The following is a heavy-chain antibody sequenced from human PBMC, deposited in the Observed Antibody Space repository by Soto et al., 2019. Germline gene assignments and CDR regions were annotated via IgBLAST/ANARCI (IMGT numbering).Heavy chain of an antibody. V-gene: IGHV4-34*01. CDR1: GWSLSDYF. CDR3: ARGGISHWAYFYYMDV. D-gene: IGHD2-21*01. J-gene: IGHJ6*03. Sequence: SETLSLTCVVSGWSLSDYFWSWIRQPPGMALEWIGEINHLGSINYNPSLKSRVTMSVDTSKNQFSLTLNSVTAADTATYYCARGGISHWAYFYYMDVWDRGATVTVSS. CDR2: INHLGSI.